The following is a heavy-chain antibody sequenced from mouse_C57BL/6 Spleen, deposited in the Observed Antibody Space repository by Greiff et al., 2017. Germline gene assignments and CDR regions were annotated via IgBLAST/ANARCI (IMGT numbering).Heavy chain of an antibody. CDR3: VREEDGWYFDV. V-gene: IGHV10-3*01. J-gene: IGHJ1*03. D-gene: IGHD2-3*01. CDR2: IRRKSSNYAT. Sequence: GGGLVQPKGSLKLSCAASGFTFNTYAMHWVRQAPGKGLEWVARIRRKSSNYATYYADSVKDRFTISRDDSQSMLYLQMNHLKTEDTAMYYCVREEDGWYFDVWGTGTTVTVSS. CDR1: GFTFNTYA.